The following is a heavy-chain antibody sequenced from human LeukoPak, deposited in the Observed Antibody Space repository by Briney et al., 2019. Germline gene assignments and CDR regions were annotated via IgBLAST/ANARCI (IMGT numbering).Heavy chain of an antibody. D-gene: IGHD3-10*01. Sequence: GGSLRLSCAASGFTFSSYAMSWVRQAPGEGLEWVSAISGSGGSTYYADSVKGRFTISRDNSKNTLYLQMNSLRAEDTAVYYCAKEADYYGSGSRYWYFDLWGRGTLVTVSS. CDR2: ISGSGGST. CDR1: GFTFSSYA. J-gene: IGHJ2*01. CDR3: AKEADYYGSGSRYWYFDL. V-gene: IGHV3-23*01.